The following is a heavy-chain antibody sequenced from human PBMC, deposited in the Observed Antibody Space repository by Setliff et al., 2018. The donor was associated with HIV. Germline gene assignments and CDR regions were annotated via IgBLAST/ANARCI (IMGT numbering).Heavy chain of an antibody. J-gene: IGHJ4*02. CDR1: GYTFTDYY. CDR2: VDPEDGET. CDR3: TTPLDSSGYFGSDYFDY. Sequence: ASVKVSCKASGYTFTDYYIHWVQQAPGKGLEWMGRVDPEDGETTYAEKFQGRITITADTSPDTAYLELSSPRSEDSAFYYCTTPLDSSGYFGSDYFDYWGQGALVTVSS. D-gene: IGHD3-22*01. V-gene: IGHV1-69-2*01.